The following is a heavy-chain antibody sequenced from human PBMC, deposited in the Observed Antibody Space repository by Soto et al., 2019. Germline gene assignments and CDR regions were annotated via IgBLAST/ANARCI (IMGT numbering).Heavy chain of an antibody. V-gene: IGHV4-30-2*01. CDR1: GGSISSGGYS. D-gene: IGHD3-22*01. Sequence: QLQLQESGSGLVKPSQTLSLTCAVSGGSISSGGYSWSWIRQPPEKGLEWIGYIYHSGSTYYNPSLKSRVTISIDRSKNQFSLKLSSVTAADTAVYYCARGDYYDSSASSLLRGARFDYWGQGTLVTVSS. CDR3: ARGDYYDSSASSLLRGARFDY. J-gene: IGHJ4*02. CDR2: IYHSGST.